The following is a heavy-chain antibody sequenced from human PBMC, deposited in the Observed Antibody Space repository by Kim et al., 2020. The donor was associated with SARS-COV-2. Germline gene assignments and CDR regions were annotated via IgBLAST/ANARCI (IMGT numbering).Heavy chain of an antibody. Sequence: GSTYYADSVKGRFTISRDNSKNTLYLQMNSLRAEDTAVYYCAKAHARSSSWGQGTLVTVSS. J-gene: IGHJ4*02. CDR2: GST. CDR3: AKAHARSSS. V-gene: IGHV3-23*01. D-gene: IGHD6-13*01.